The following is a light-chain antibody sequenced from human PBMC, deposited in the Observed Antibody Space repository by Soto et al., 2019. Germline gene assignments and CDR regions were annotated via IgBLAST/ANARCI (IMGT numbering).Light chain of an antibody. J-gene: IGKJ1*01. CDR2: AAS. V-gene: IGKV1-17*01. Sequence: IQLTQSPSSLSASVGDRVTIAVRASQAIRTALGWYQQKPGKVPKLLIYAASTLQSGVPSRFSGSGSGTDFTLTISSLQPEDFATYYCQQYNSYWTFGQGTKVDI. CDR1: QAIRTA. CDR3: QQYNSYWT.